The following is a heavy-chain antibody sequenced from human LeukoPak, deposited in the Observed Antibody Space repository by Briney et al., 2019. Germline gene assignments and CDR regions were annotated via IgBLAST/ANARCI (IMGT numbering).Heavy chain of an antibody. CDR1: GYTFTSYG. V-gene: IGHV1-18*01. D-gene: IGHD2-2*01. CDR3: ARAVRYCSSTSCYPSRWFDP. CDR2: ISAYNGNT. Sequence: ASVKVSCKASGYTFTSYGISWVRQAPGQGLEWMGWISAYNGNTNYAQKLQGRVTMTTDTSTSTAYMELRSLRSDGTAVYYCARAVRYCSSTSCYPSRWFDPWGQGTLVTVSS. J-gene: IGHJ5*02.